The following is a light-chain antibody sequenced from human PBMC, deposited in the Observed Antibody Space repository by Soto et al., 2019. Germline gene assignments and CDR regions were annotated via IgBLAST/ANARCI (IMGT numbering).Light chain of an antibody. V-gene: IGKV1-5*01. J-gene: IGKJ5*01. Sequence: DIQMTQSPSTLSASVGDRVTITCRASQTISSCLAWYQQKPGKAPTLLIYDASTLESGVPSRFSGSGSGTEFTLSIDSLQPDDFATYYCQQYDTSSITFGQGTRLEIK. CDR1: QTISSC. CDR3: QQYDTSSIT. CDR2: DAS.